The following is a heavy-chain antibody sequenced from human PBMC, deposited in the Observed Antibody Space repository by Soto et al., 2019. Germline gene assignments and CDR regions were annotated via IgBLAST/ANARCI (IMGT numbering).Heavy chain of an antibody. D-gene: IGHD3-10*01. J-gene: IGHJ6*02. Sequence: SETLSLTCAVSGGSISSSNWWSWVRQPPGKGLEWIGEIYHSGSTNYNPSLKSRVTISVDKSKNQFSLKLSSVTAADTAVYYCARVYQMVVRGVIDYYYGMDVWGQGTTVTVSS. CDR2: IYHSGST. CDR3: ARVYQMVVRGVIDYYYGMDV. V-gene: IGHV4-4*02. CDR1: GGSISSSNW.